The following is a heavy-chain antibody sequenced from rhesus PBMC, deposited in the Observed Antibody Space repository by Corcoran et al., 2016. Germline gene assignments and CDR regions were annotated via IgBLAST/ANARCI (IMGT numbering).Heavy chain of an antibody. CDR2: ITYSGST. V-gene: IGHV4-122*02. CDR3: ARYGVIAAAGDS. CDR1: GGSISSGYYY. Sequence: QVQLQESGPGLVKPSETLSLTCAVSGGSISSGYYYWSWIRQPPGKELEWIGYITYSGSTSYNPSLKSRVTSSRDKAKNKFSLKLGSVTAADTAVYYCARYGVIAAAGDSWGQGVVVTVSS. D-gene: IGHD6-25*01. J-gene: IGHJ6*01.